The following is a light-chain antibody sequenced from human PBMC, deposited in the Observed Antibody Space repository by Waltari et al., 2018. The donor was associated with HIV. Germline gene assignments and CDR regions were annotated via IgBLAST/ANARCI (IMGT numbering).Light chain of an antibody. Sequence: HSVLTQPPAVSAAPGQKVTISCSGTTSNIGNNFVCWYQKLPGTAPILLIFDNQKRPAGVSDRFSASKSATSATLDITGLHTGDEAEYYCGTWDTSLNAGVFGGGTKVAVL. CDR2: DNQ. CDR3: GTWDTSLNAGV. CDR1: TSNIGNNF. J-gene: IGLJ2*01. V-gene: IGLV1-51*01.